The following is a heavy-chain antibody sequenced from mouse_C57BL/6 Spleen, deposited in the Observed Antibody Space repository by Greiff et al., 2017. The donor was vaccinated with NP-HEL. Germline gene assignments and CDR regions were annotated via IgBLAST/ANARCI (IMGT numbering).Heavy chain of an antibody. J-gene: IGHJ3*01. CDR2: IDPNSGGT. Sequence: QVQLKQSGAELVKPGASVKLSCKASGYTFTSYWMHWVKQRPGRGLEWIGRIDPNSGGTKYNEKFKSKATLTVDKPSSTAYMQLSSLTSEDSAVYYCAREDGYYVGFAYWGQGTLVTVSA. D-gene: IGHD2-3*01. CDR1: GYTFTSYW. V-gene: IGHV1-72*01. CDR3: AREDGYYVGFAY.